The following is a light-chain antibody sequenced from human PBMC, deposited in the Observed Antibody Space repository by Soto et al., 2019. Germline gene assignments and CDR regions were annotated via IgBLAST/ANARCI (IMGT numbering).Light chain of an antibody. CDR2: GAS. CDR1: QSVSSSY. Sequence: EIVLTQSPGTLSLSPGERATLSCRASQSVSSSYLAWYQQKPGQAPRLLIYGASSRATGIPARFSGSGSGTDFTLTISRLEPEDFAVYYCQQYGSSPFPFGPGTKVDIK. V-gene: IGKV3-20*01. CDR3: QQYGSSPFP. J-gene: IGKJ3*01.